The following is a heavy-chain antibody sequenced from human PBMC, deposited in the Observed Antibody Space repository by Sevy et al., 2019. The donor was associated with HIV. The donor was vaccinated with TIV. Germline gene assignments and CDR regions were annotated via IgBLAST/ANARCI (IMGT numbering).Heavy chain of an antibody. CDR1: GFTFSSYA. Sequence: GGSLRPSCAASGFTFSSYAMHWVRQAPGKGLEWVAVISYDGSNKYYADSVKGRFTISRDNSKNTLYLQMNSLRAEDTAVYYCARDSVAGSSYYYYGMDVWGQGTTVTVSS. CDR3: ARDSVAGSSYYYYGMDV. J-gene: IGHJ6*02. CDR2: ISYDGSNK. D-gene: IGHD6-19*01. V-gene: IGHV3-30*04.